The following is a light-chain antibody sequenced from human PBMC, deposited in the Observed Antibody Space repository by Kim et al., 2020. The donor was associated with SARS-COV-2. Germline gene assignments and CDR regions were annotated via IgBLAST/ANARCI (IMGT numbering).Light chain of an antibody. CDR2: GRN. J-gene: IGLJ3*02. V-gene: IGLV3-19*01. CDR3: NSRDSSGNHLV. CDR1: SLRNYY. Sequence: SSELTQDPAVYVALGQTVRITCQGDSLRNYYASWYQQKPRQAPVVVIYGRNDRPSGIPDRFSGSNSGNTASLTITGAQAEDEADYYCNSRDSSGNHLVFGGGTQLTVL.